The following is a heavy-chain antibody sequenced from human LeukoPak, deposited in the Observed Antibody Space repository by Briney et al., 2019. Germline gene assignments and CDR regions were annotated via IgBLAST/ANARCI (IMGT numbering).Heavy chain of an antibody. CDR1: GGSISSYY. CDR3: ARLRYFDWLRGGYLDY. V-gene: IGHV4-59*08. Sequence: PSDTLSLTCTVSGGSISSYYWSWIRQPPGKALEWIGYIYYGGSTNYNPSLKSRVTISVDTSKNQFSLKLSSVTAADTAVYYCARLRYFDWLRGGYLDYWGQGTLVTVSS. J-gene: IGHJ4*02. D-gene: IGHD3-9*01. CDR2: IYYGGST.